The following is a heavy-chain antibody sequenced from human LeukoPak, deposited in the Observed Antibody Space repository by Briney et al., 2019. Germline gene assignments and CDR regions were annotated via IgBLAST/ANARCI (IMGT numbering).Heavy chain of an antibody. D-gene: IGHD3-9*01. V-gene: IGHV1-2*02. Sequence: ASVKVSCKASGYTFTGYYMHWVRRAPGQGLEWMGWINPNSGGTNYAQKFQGRVAMTRDTSISTAYMELSRLRSDDTAVYYCERDLYDILTGYTDWGQGTLVTVSS. J-gene: IGHJ4*02. CDR3: ERDLYDILTGYTD. CDR1: GYTFTGYY. CDR2: INPNSGGT.